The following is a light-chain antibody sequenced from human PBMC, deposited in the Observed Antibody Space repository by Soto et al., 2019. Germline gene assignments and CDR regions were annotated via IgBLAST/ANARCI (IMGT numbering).Light chain of an antibody. Sequence: QSVLTQPPSASGTPGQRVTISCSGGNSNLGSNPVNWYLHLPGTAPKLLIYRDNQRPSGVPDRFSGSKSGTSASLAISGLQSEDEAEYFCSAWDDSIFGPVFGGGTKLTVL. CDR1: NSNLGSNP. CDR3: SAWDDSIFGPV. CDR2: RDN. V-gene: IGLV1-44*01. J-gene: IGLJ2*01.